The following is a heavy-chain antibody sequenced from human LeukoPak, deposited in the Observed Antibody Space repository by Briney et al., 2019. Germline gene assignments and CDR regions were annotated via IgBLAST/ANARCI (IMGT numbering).Heavy chain of an antibody. CDR1: GFTFGSAW. CDR2: IKSKADGGTT. CDR3: TTYDPGYCTGGSCYYYGMDV. Sequence: GGSLRLSCAASGFTFGSAWMSWVRQAPGKGLEWVGRIKSKADGGTTDYTAPVKGRFTISRDDSKNTLYLQLNSLKTEDTAMYYCTTYDPGYCTGGSCYYYGMDVWGQGTTVTVSS. V-gene: IGHV3-15*07. J-gene: IGHJ6*02. D-gene: IGHD2-15*01.